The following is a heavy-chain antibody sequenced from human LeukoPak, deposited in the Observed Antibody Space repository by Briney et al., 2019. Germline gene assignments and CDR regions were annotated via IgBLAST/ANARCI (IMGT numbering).Heavy chain of an antibody. J-gene: IGHJ4*02. V-gene: IGHV4-39*07. D-gene: IGHD1-26*01. CDR3: ARSLGSYISPYFDY. CDR2: IYYSGST. Sequence: PSETLSLTCTVSGGSISSYYWGWIRQPPGKGLEWIGSIYYSGSTYYNPSLKSRVTISVDTSKNQFSLKLSSVTAADTAVYYCARSLGSYISPYFDYWGQGTLVTVSS. CDR1: GGSISSYY.